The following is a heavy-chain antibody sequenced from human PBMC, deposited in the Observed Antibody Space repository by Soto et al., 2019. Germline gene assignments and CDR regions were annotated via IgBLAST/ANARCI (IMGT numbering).Heavy chain of an antibody. D-gene: IGHD6-13*01. J-gene: IGHJ3*02. CDR3: AKVGYSSSWYKGGSDAFDI. Sequence: QPGGSLRLSCAASGFTFSSYGMHWVRQAPGKGLEWVAVISYDGSNKYYADSVKGRFTISRDNSKNTLYLQMNSLRAEDTAVYYCAKVGYSSSWYKGGSDAFDIWGQGTMVTVSS. V-gene: IGHV3-30*18. CDR1: GFTFSSYG. CDR2: ISYDGSNK.